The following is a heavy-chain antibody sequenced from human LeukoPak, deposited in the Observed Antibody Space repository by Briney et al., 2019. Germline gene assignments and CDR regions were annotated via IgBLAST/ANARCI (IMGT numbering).Heavy chain of an antibody. CDR2: INHSGST. V-gene: IGHV4-34*01. CDR1: GGSFSGYY. D-gene: IGHD5-18*01. CDR3: ARGRYSYGDNWFDP. Sequence: SETLSLTCAVYGGSFSGYYWSWIRQPPGKGLEWIGEINHSGSTNYDPSLKSRVTISVDTSKNQFSLKLSSVTAADTAVYYCARGRYSYGDNWFDPWGQGTLVTVSS. J-gene: IGHJ5*02.